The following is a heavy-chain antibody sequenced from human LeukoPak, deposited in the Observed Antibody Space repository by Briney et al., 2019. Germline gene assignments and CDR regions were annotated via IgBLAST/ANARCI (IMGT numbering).Heavy chain of an antibody. Sequence: GGSLRLSCAASGFSFTVYTMNWVRQGPGKGLEWVSHISSRTISYAESLKGRFTISRDNAKNSLYLQMNSLSAEDTAVYYCVRDYRYAFAYWGQGALVTVSS. CDR2: ISSRTI. V-gene: IGHV3-48*01. CDR3: VRDYRYAFAY. CDR1: GFSFTVYT. D-gene: IGHD1-1*01. J-gene: IGHJ4*02.